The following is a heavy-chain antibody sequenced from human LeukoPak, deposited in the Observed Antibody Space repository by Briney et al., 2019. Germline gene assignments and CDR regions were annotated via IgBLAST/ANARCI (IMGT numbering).Heavy chain of an antibody. V-gene: IGHV3-48*04. J-gene: IGHJ4*02. Sequence: PGGSLRLSCAASGFTFSSYWVSWVRQAPGKGLEWVSYISSSGSPIYYADSVKGRFTVSRDNAKNSLYLQMNSLRAEDTAVYYCARGRTGSYWGQGTLVTVSS. CDR1: GFTFSSYW. CDR2: ISSSGSPI. CDR3: ARGRTGSY. D-gene: IGHD1-26*01.